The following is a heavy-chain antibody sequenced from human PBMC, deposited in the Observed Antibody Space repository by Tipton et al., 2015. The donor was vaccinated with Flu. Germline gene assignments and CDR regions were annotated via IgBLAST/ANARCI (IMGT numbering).Heavy chain of an antibody. D-gene: IGHD2-2*01. CDR2: IYGGGTT. CDR3: ARGPQVPVWPYYYGMDV. V-gene: IGHV3-53*01. Sequence: SLRLSCAASGFTVTSSYMSWVRQAPGKGLEWVSVIYGGGTTDYADSVKGRFTISRGKSKNALYLQMSSLRAEDTAVYYCARGPQVPVWPYYYGMDVWGQGTTVTVSS. J-gene: IGHJ6*02. CDR1: GFTVTSSY.